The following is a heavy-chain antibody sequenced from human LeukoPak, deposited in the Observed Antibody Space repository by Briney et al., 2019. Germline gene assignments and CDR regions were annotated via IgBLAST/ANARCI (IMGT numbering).Heavy chain of an antibody. D-gene: IGHD2-8*01. Sequence: GGSLRLSCAASGFTFSSYSMNWVRQAPGKGLEWVSSISSSSSYIYYADSVKGRFTISRDNAKNSLYLQMNSLTTEDTAVYFCAHRDTKMVRIDYWGQGTLVTVSS. V-gene: IGHV3-21*03. J-gene: IGHJ4*02. CDR1: GFTFSSYS. CDR2: ISSSSSYI. CDR3: AHRDTKMVRIDY.